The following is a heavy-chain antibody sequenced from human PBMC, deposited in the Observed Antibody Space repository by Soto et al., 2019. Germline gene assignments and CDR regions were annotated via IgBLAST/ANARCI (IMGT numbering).Heavy chain of an antibody. CDR1: GFTFSSYG. CDR2: ISYDGSNK. Sequence: QVQLVESGGGVVQPARSLRLSCAASGFTFSSYGMHWVRQAPGKGLEWVAVISYDGSNKYYADSVKGRFTISRDNSKNTLYLQMNSLRAEDTAVYYCAKDVLRFLEWLAFYGMDVW. CDR3: AKDVLRFLEWLAFYGMDV. D-gene: IGHD3-3*01. J-gene: IGHJ6*01. V-gene: IGHV3-30*18.